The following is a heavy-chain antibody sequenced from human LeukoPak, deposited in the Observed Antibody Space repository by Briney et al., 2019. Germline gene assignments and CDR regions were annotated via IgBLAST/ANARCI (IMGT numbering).Heavy chain of an antibody. J-gene: IGHJ4*02. D-gene: IGHD6-19*01. V-gene: IGHV5-51*01. CDR3: ASGQYSSGWSPPGVDY. CDR1: GYSFTSYW. CDR2: IYPGDSDT. Sequence: GESLKISCKGSGYSFTSYWIGWVRQMPGKGLEWMGIIYPGDSDTRYSASFQGQVTISADKSISTAYLQWSSLKASDTAMYYCASGQYSSGWSPPGVDYWGQGTLVTVSS.